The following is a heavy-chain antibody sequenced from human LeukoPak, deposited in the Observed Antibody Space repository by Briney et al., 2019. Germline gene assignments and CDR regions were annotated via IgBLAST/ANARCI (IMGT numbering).Heavy chain of an antibody. D-gene: IGHD6-19*01. Sequence: GGSLRLSCAASGFTFSSYAMSWVRQAPGKGLEWVSAISGSGGSTYYADSVKGRFTISRDNSKNTLYLQMNSLRAEDTAVYYCAKPNVAGTSYYGMDVWGQGTTVTVSS. V-gene: IGHV3-23*01. CDR3: AKPNVAGTSYYGMDV. CDR1: GFTFSSYA. J-gene: IGHJ6*02. CDR2: ISGSGGST.